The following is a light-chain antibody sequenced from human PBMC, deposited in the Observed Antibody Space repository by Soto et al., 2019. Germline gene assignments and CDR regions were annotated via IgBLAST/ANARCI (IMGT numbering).Light chain of an antibody. V-gene: IGKV3-20*01. CDR3: QQYGHSLWT. Sequence: EVVTTQSPATLSVSPGERATLSCRASQGLGTNLAWYQQKPGQAPRLLIYGASSRATGIPDRFSGSGSGTDFTLTISRLEPEDYAVYYCQQYGHSLWTFGQGTKVDIK. CDR1: QGLGTN. CDR2: GAS. J-gene: IGKJ1*01.